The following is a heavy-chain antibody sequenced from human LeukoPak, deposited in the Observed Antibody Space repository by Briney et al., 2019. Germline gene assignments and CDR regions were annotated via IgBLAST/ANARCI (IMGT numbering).Heavy chain of an antibody. V-gene: IGHV4-39*07. CDR2: IYYSGIT. CDR3: ARLDGVVVTHPRGGNFDY. D-gene: IGHD3-22*01. CDR1: GGSISTSSYF. J-gene: IGHJ4*02. Sequence: SETLSLTCTVSGGSISTSSYFWGWIRQPPGKGLEWIGSIYYSGITFYNPSLKSRLTISVDTSKNQFSLKLSSVTAADTAVYYCARLDGVVVTHPRGGNFDYWGQGTLVTVSS.